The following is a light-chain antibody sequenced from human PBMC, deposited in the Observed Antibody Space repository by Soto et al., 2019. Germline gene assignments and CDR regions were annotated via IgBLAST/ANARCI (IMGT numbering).Light chain of an antibody. CDR2: DAS. CDR1: QSVSSSY. CDR3: QQRSNWPPLT. J-gene: IGKJ5*01. V-gene: IGKV3D-20*02. Sequence: ETVLTQSPGTLSLSPGDRATLSCRASQSVSSSYLAWYQQKPGQAPRLLIYDASNRATGIPARFSGSGSGTDFTLTISSLEPEDFAVYYCQQRSNWPPLTFGQGTRLEI.